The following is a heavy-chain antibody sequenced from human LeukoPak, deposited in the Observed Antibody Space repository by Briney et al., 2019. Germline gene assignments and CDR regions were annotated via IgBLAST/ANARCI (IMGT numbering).Heavy chain of an antibody. V-gene: IGHV4-59*01. J-gene: IGHJ4*02. D-gene: IGHD3-10*01. CDR2: IYYSGST. CDR3: ARASRVPHHYDY. CDR1: SGSISSYY. Sequence: PSETLSLTCTVSSGSISSYYWSWIRQPPGKGLEWIGYIYYSGSTNYNPSLKSRVTISVDTSKNQFSLKLSSVTAADTAVYYCARASRVPHHYDYWGQGALVTVSS.